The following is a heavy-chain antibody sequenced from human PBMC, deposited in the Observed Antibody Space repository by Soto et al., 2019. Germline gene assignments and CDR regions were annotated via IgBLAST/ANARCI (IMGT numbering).Heavy chain of an antibody. Sequence: HVQQQQWCAARLKHPAALLSPSAAYDGCFSGGYWCWISHPPPGGREWLREEINHSGSTNYNPSLKSRVTISVDTSKNQFSLKLSSVTAADTAVYYCARGVVGKYGSGSQAYYGMDVWGQGTTVTVSS. V-gene: IGHV4-34*01. CDR1: DGCFSGGY. J-gene: IGHJ6*02. CDR2: INHSGST. CDR3: ARGVVGKYGSGSQAYYGMDV. D-gene: IGHD3-10*01.